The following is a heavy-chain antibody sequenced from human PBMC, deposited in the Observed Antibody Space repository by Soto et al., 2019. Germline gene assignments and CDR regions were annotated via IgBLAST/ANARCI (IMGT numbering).Heavy chain of an antibody. V-gene: IGHV3-15*07. CDR1: GVTFSNAW. D-gene: IGHD3-3*01. CDR2: IKSKTDGGTT. CDR3: TTLSITIFGVVLMDV. Sequence: GGSLRLSCASSGVTFSNAWMNLVRQATGKGLEWVGRIKSKTDGGTTDYAAPVKGRFTISRDDSKNTLYLQMNSLKTEDTAVYYCTTLSITIFGVVLMDVWGQGTTVTVSS. J-gene: IGHJ6*02.